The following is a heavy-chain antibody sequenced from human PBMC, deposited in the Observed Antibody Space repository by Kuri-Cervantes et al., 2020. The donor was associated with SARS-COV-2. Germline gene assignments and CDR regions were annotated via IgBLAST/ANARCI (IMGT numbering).Heavy chain of an antibody. D-gene: IGHD3-3*01. V-gene: IGHV4-4*07. CDR2: IYTSGST. CDR3: AREGYDFWSGYFTFDY. J-gene: IGHJ4*02. Sequence: SETLSLTCTVSGGSISSYYWSWIRQPAGKGLEWIGRIYTSGSTNYNPSLKSRVTMSVDTSKNQFSLKLSSVTAADTAVYYCAREGYDFWSGYFTFDYWGQGTLVTVSS. CDR1: GGSISSYY.